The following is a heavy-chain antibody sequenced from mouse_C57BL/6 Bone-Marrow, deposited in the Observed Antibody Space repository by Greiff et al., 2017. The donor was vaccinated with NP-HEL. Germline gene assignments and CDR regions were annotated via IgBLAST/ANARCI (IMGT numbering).Heavy chain of an antibody. D-gene: IGHD3-2*02. V-gene: IGHV5-9-1*02. Sequence: EVMLVESGEGLVKPGGSLKLSCAASGFTFSSYAMSWVRQTPETRPEWVAYISSGGDYIYYADHLKGRFTISRDNARNTLYLQMSSLKSEDTAMYYCTRDLSSGYWFAYWGQGTLVTVSA. CDR1: GFTFSSYA. CDR2: ISSGGDYI. CDR3: TRDLSSGYWFAY. J-gene: IGHJ3*01.